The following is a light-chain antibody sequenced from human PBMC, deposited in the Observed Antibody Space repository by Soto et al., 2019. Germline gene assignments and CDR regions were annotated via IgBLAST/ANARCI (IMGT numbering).Light chain of an antibody. Sequence: DFVMTQSPDSLAVSLGERATINCKSSQNLLYSANNKDYLAWYQHKPGQPPKLLIYWASARESVVPDRFSGSGSGTDFTLTISSLQAEDVAVYFCQQYYSSPFTFGPGTKVAIK. CDR3: QQYYSSPFT. CDR2: WAS. CDR1: QNLLYSANNKDY. V-gene: IGKV4-1*01. J-gene: IGKJ3*01.